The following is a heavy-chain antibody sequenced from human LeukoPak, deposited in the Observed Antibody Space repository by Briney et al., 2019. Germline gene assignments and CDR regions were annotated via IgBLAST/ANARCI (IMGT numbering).Heavy chain of an antibody. CDR3: ARVQWYYYDSSGYPFDY. CDR2: IYYSGST. Sequence: SETLSLTCTVSGGSISSSSYYWGWIRQPPGKGLEWIGSIYYSGSTYYNPSLKSRVTISVDTSKNQFSLKLSSVTAADTAVYYCARVQWYYYDSSGYPFDYWGQGTLVTVSS. D-gene: IGHD3-22*01. CDR1: GGSISSSSYY. V-gene: IGHV4-39*07. J-gene: IGHJ4*02.